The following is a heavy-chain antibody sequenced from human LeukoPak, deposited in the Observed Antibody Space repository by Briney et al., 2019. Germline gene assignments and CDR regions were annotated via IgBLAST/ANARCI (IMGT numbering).Heavy chain of an antibody. CDR2: IYHSGST. D-gene: IGHD3-10*01. CDR3: ARGAYFYGSGINWFDP. CDR1: GGSFSGYY. V-gene: IGHV4-34*01. Sequence: SETLSLTCAVFGGSFSGYYWSWIRQPPGKGLEWIGEIYHSGSTNYNPSLKSRVTISLDTSKNHFSLKLSSVTAADTAVYYCARGAYFYGSGINWFDPWGQGTLITVSS. J-gene: IGHJ5*02.